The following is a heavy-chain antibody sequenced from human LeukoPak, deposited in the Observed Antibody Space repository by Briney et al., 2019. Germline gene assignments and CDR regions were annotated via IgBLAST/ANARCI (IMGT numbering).Heavy chain of an antibody. CDR3: ARDGYGSGSYYFDY. CDR2: ISNFGDII. Sequence: GGSLRLSCAASGFTFSNYEMNWVRQAPGKGLEWISHISNFGDIIHYADSVEGRFTISRDNDKNSLYLQMNSLRAEDTALYYCARDGYGSGSYYFDYWGQGTLVTVSS. V-gene: IGHV3-48*03. CDR1: GFTFSNYE. D-gene: IGHD3-10*01. J-gene: IGHJ4*02.